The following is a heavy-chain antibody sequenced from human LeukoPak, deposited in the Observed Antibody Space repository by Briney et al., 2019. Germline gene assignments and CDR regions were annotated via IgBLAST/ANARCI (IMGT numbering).Heavy chain of an antibody. Sequence: SETLSLTCTVSGGSISSSSYYWGWIRQPPGKGLEWIGSIFYSGSTYYNPSLKSRVTISVDTSKNQFSLKLSSVTAADTAVYYCARESSYYDSSGSLNRAFDIWGQGTMVTVSS. D-gene: IGHD3-22*01. V-gene: IGHV4-39*07. CDR1: GGSISSSSYY. J-gene: IGHJ3*02. CDR3: ARESSYYDSSGSLNRAFDI. CDR2: IFYSGST.